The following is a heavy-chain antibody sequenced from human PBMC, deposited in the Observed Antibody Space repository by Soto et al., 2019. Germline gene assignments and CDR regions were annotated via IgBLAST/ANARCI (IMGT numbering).Heavy chain of an antibody. CDR2: IGVGDGAT. Sequence: GASVKVSCKASGYSFTRYNMHWVRQASGQRLEWMGWIGVGDGATQYSQNFWDRVTITRDTSASTVYMELSSLKPEDTAVYYCGREEVYTSSYYPTYWG. J-gene: IGHJ4*01. CDR1: GYSFTRYN. CDR3: GREEVYTSSYYPTY. V-gene: IGHV1-3*01. D-gene: IGHD6-13*01.